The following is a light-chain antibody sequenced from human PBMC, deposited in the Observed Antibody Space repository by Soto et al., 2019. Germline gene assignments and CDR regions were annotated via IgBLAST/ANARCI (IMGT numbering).Light chain of an antibody. V-gene: IGKV2-30*01. CDR2: NVS. CDR1: QSLVYKDGNTF. J-gene: IGKJ1*01. Sequence: DVVMTQSPLSLPVTLGQPASISCTSSQSLVYKDGNTFVTWFQQRPGQSPRRLIYNVSNRDSGGPDKSPASRSGNDFTLKISRGQPEDVALYYCLQQTHWPPTFGQGTKVDI. CDR3: LQQTHWPPT.